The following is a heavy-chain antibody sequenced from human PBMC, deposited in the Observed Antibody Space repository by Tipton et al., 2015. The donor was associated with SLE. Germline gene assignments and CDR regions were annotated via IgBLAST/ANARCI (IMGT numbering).Heavy chain of an antibody. CDR3: ARDFGNVGRFDS. Sequence: TLSLTCTVSGDSTRSNYWSWIRQSPVKGLEWIGYISYNGGTKYNPSLQRRVAISVDTSKNQFSLNLKSMTAADTAVYYCARDFGNVGRFDSWGQGTLVTVSS. J-gene: IGHJ5*01. D-gene: IGHD3-10*01. V-gene: IGHV4-59*12. CDR1: GDSTRSNY. CDR2: ISYNGGT.